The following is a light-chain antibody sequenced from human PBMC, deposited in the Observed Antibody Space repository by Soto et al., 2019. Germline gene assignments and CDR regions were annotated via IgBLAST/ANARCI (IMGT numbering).Light chain of an antibody. CDR1: QSINTD. CDR3: QHRNTLPFT. Sequence: DIVLTQSPATLSLSPGERATLSCRASQSINTDLNWYQQTPGQAPRLLIYDASNRATGIPARFSGSGSGTDFTLTISSLEPEDFAVYYCQHRNTLPFTFGPGTKVDIK. J-gene: IGKJ3*01. CDR2: DAS. V-gene: IGKV3-11*01.